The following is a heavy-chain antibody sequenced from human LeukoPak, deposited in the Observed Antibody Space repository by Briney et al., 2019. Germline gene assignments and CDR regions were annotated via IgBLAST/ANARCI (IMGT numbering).Heavy chain of an antibody. J-gene: IGHJ6*02. CDR1: GYTFSSYG. V-gene: IGHV1-18*01. Sequence: GASVKVSCKASGYTFSSYGISWVRQAPGQGLEWVGWISVYSGNTNFAQKLQDRVTMTRDTSTSTAYMELRSLRSDDTAVYYCAREGYCGSINCCGAYYYYSGMDVWGQGTTVIVSS. CDR3: AREGYCGSINCCGAYYYYSGMDV. D-gene: IGHD2-2*01. CDR2: ISVYSGNT.